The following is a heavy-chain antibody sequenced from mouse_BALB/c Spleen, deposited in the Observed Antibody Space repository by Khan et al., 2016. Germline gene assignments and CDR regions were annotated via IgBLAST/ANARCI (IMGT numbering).Heavy chain of an antibody. D-gene: IGHD2-10*02. CDR1: GYTFTSYW. Sequence: QVQLQQPGAELVKPGAPVKLSCKAAGYTFTSYWMNWVKQRPGRGLEWIGRIDPSDSETHYNQKFKDKATLTVDKSSSTAYIQVSSLTSEDSAVXSYAREEYGNYGAMDYWGQGTSVTVST. CDR2: IDPSDSET. V-gene: IGHV1-69*02. CDR3: AREEYGNYGAMDY. J-gene: IGHJ4*01.